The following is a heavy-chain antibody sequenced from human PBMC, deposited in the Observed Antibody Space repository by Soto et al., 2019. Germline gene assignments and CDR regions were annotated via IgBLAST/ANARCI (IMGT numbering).Heavy chain of an antibody. J-gene: IGHJ4*02. CDR3: ARDTAAVAGTHSFDY. CDR2: ISSSSSYT. D-gene: IGHD6-19*01. CDR1: GFTFSDYY. Sequence: GGSLRLSCAASGFTFSDYYMSWIRQAPGKGLEWVSYISSSSSYTNYADSVKGRFTISRDNAKNSLYLQMNSLRAEDTAVYYCARDTAAVAGTHSFDYWGQGTLVTVSS. V-gene: IGHV3-11*06.